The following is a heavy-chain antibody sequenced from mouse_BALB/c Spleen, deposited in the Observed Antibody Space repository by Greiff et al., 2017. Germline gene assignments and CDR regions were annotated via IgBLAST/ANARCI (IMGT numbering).Heavy chain of an antibody. CDR3: ARSYGSSYDFDV. J-gene: IGHJ1*01. D-gene: IGHD1-1*01. CDR2: INPSNGRT. CDR1: GYTFTSYW. V-gene: IGHV1S81*02. Sequence: QVQLQQPGAELVKPGASVKLSCKASGYTFTSYWMHWVKQRPGQGLEWIGEINPSNGRTNYNEKFKSKATLTVDKSSSTAYMQLSSLTSEDSAVYYCARSYGSSYDFDVWGAGTTVTVSS.